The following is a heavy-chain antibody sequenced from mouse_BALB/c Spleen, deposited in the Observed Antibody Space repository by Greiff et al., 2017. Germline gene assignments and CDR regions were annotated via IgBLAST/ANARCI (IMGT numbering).Heavy chain of an antibody. Sequence: VQLQQPGAELVMPGASVKMSCKASGYTFTDYWMHWVKQRPGQGLEWIGAIDTSDSYTSYNQKFKGKATLTVDESSSTAYMQLSSLTSEDSAVYYCARWLLRRYFDYWGQGTTLTVSS. CDR1: GYTFTDYW. V-gene: IGHV1-69*01. D-gene: IGHD2-3*01. CDR3: ARWLLRRYFDY. J-gene: IGHJ2*01. CDR2: IDTSDSYT.